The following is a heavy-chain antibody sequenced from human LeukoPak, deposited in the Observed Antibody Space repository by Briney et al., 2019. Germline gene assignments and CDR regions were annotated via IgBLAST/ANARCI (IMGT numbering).Heavy chain of an antibody. CDR1: GGTFSSYA. Sequence: ASVKVSCKASGGTFSSYAISWVRQAPGQGLEWMGGIIPIFGTANYAQKFQGRFTITANESTRTAYMELSSLRSEDTAVYYCARDYCSSTSCYLNAFDIWGQGTMVTVSS. CDR3: ARDYCSSTSCYLNAFDI. D-gene: IGHD2-2*01. V-gene: IGHV1-69*13. J-gene: IGHJ3*02. CDR2: IIPIFGTA.